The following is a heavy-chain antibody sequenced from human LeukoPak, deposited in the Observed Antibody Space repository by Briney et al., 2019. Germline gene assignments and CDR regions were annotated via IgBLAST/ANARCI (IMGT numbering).Heavy chain of an antibody. CDR1: GYTFTDYY. CDR3: AITNWNYRMDY. V-gene: IGHV1-2*02. CDR2: INPNSGGT. J-gene: IGHJ4*02. D-gene: IGHD1-7*01. Sequence: GASVKVSCKASGYTFTDYYIHWVRQAPGQELEWMGWINPNSGGTNYAQRLQGRVTMTRDTSISTDYMELSRLRSDDTAVFYCAITNWNYRMDYWGQGTLVTVSS.